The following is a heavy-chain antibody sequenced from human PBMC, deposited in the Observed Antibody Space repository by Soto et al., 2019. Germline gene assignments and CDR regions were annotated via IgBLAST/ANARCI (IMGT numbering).Heavy chain of an antibody. D-gene: IGHD3-22*01. CDR3: ARDQGNYYDSSGPYFDY. CDR1: CGSISSYY. J-gene: IGHJ4*02. Sequence: SETLSLTCTVSCGSISSYYWSWIRQPPGKGLEWIGYIYYSGSTNYNPSLKSRVTISVDTSKNQFSLKLSSVTAADTAVYYCARDQGNYYDSSGPYFDYWGQGTLVTVS. CDR2: IYYSGST. V-gene: IGHV4-59*01.